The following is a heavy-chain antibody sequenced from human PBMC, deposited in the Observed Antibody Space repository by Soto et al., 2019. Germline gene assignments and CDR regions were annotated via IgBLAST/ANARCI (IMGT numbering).Heavy chain of an antibody. CDR1: GFTFSTYW. J-gene: IGHJ3*01. CDR3: ATGPTPAFAF. CDR2: IHSDGITT. V-gene: IGHV3-74*01. D-gene: IGHD1-1*01. Sequence: GGSLRLSCAASGFTFSTYWMHWVRQAPGKGLVWVSRIHSDGITTLYADSVTGRFTISRDNAKNTVFLQMNSLRAEDTVVYYCATGPTPAFAFWGRGTMVTVSS.